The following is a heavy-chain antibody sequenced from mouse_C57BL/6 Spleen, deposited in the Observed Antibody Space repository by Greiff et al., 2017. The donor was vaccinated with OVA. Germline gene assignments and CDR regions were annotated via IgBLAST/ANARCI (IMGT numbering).Heavy chain of an antibody. CDR1: GYTFTSYW. D-gene: IGHD1-1*01. CDR3: ARNYGSSSFAY. V-gene: IGHV1-50*01. CDR2: IDPSDSYT. J-gene: IGHJ3*01. Sequence: QVQLQQPGAELVKPGASVKLSCKASGYTFTSYWKQWVKQRPGQGLEWIGEIDPSDSYTNYNQKFKGKATLTVDTSSSTAYMQLSSLTSEDSAVYYCARNYGSSSFAYWGQGTLVTVSA.